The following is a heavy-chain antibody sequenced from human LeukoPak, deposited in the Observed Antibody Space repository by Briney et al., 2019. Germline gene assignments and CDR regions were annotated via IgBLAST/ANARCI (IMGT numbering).Heavy chain of an antibody. J-gene: IGHJ4*02. CDR1: GDSVSSNTAA. Sequence: SQTLSLTCAISGDSVSSNTAAWNWIRQSPSRGLEWLGRTYYRSTWYNDSAVKSRITVSPDTSKNQFSLQLNSVTPEDTAVYYCTRRSTAGPYFDYWGQGTPVTVSS. V-gene: IGHV6-1*01. CDR2: TYYRSTWYN. D-gene: IGHD6-13*01. CDR3: TRRSTAGPYFDY.